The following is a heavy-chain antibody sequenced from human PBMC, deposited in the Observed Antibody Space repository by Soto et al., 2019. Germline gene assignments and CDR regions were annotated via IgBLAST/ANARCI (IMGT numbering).Heavy chain of an antibody. Sequence: QVQLVESGGGVVQPGRSLRLSCAASGFTVSSYGLHWVRQAPGKGLEGLAFISYDGSDKFYADSVKGRVTISRDSSKNTLYLQMNSLRDEDTAVYYCARVLGGYPNFDFWVQGTLVTVSS. CDR3: ARVLGGYPNFDF. CDR1: GFTVSSYG. D-gene: IGHD3-22*01. CDR2: ISYDGSDK. V-gene: IGHV3-30-3*01. J-gene: IGHJ4*02.